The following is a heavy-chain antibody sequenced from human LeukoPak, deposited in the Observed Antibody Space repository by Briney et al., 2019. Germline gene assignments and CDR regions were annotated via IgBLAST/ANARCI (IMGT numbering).Heavy chain of an antibody. J-gene: IGHJ4*02. CDR1: GGSIIGYY. CDR3: ARHRDKSSYYGDLDY. V-gene: IGHV4-59*08. Sequence: SETLSLTCSVSGGSIIGYYWSWIRQPPGKGLEWIGYTHHSGATNYNPPFKSRVTISVDTSKIQFSLRLTSVTAADTAVYYCARHRDKSSYYGDLDYWGQGTLVTVSS. CDR2: THHSGAT. D-gene: IGHD3-22*01.